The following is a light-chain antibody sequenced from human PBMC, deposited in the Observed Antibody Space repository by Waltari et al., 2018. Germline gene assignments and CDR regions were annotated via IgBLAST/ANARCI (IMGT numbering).Light chain of an antibody. J-gene: IGKJ1*01. CDR2: AAS. CDR1: QSISSY. Sequence: DIQMTQSPSSLSASVGDRVNITYRASQSISSYLNWYQQKPGKAPKLLIYAASSLQSGFPSRFSGSGSGTDLTLTISSLQPEDFATYYCQQSYSTPWTFGQGTKVEIK. CDR3: QQSYSTPWT. V-gene: IGKV1-39*01.